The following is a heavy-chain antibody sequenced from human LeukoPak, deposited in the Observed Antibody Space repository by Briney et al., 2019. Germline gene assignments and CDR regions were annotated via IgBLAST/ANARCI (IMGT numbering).Heavy chain of an antibody. CDR1: GGSISSYY. D-gene: IGHD1-1*01. CDR3: AREGTSGTHLNWFDP. V-gene: IGHV4-59*01. CDR2: IYGGGST. Sequence: SETLSLTCTVSGGSISSYYWSWIRQPPGKGLEWIGHIYGGGSTNYNPSPKSRVTLPVATSKNQFSLKLSSVTAADTAVYYCAREGTSGTHLNWFDPWGQGTLVTVSS. J-gene: IGHJ5*02.